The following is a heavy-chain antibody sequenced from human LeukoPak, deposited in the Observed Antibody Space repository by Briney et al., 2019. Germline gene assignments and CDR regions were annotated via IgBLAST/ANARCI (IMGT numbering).Heavy chain of an antibody. D-gene: IGHD3-9*01. CDR2: IRSKANSYAT. V-gene: IGHV3-73*01. CDR3: TRSRYDILTGYSEVAFDY. J-gene: IGHJ4*02. Sequence: PGGSLRLSCAASGFTFSSYGMHWVRQASGKGLEWVGRIRSKANSYATAYAASVKGRFTISRDDSKNTAYLQMNSLKTKDTAVYYCTRSRYDILTGYSEVAFDYWGQGTLVTVSS. CDR1: GFTFSSYG.